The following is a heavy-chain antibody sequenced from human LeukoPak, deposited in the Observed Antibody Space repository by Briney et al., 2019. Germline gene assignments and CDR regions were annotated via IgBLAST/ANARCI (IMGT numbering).Heavy chain of an antibody. CDR3: AKSLGSQDY. D-gene: IGHD6-19*01. J-gene: IGHJ4*02. V-gene: IGHV3-74*01. CDR1: GFTFSSSW. Sequence: GGSLRLSCAASGFTFSSSWMHWVRQAPGKGLVWVSRINTDGRTTTYADSVKGRFTISRDNAKSTVYLQMNSLRPEDTALYYCAKSLGSQDYWGQGTLRTVSS. CDR2: INTDGRTT.